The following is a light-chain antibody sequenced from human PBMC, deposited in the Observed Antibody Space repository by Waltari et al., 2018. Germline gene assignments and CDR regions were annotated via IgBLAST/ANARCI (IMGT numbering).Light chain of an antibody. CDR1: TRPSDFA. CDR2: LNSEGSH. J-gene: IGLJ2*01. Sequence: QPVLTQSPSASASLGASVKLTCTMSTRPSDFAIAWHQQQPERGPRYLMKLNSEGSHTQGDEIPDRFSGSSSGAERYLTISSLQSEDEAAYYCQTWGSGIVTFGGGTQLTVL. CDR3: QTWGSGIVT. V-gene: IGLV4-69*01.